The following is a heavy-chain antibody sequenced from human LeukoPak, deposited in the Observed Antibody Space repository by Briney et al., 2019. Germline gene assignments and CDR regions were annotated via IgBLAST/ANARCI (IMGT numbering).Heavy chain of an antibody. CDR1: GDSISSSSYY. D-gene: IGHD6-6*01. CDR2: IYYSGST. V-gene: IGHV4-39*01. Sequence: SETLSLTCTASGDSISSSSYYWGWIRQPPGKGLEWIGSIYYSGSTYYNPSLKSRVTISVDTSKNQFSLKLSSVTAADTAVYYCARVGIAARPFDYWGQGTLVTVSS. CDR3: ARVGIAARPFDY. J-gene: IGHJ4*02.